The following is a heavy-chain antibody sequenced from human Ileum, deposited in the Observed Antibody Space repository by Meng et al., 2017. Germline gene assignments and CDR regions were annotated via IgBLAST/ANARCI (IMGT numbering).Heavy chain of an antibody. CDR2: ICDSGST. D-gene: IGHD7-27*01. CDR1: GGSMSGYC. Sequence: ETLSLTCTVSGGSMSGYCWSWVRQPPGKGLEWIGYICDSGSTNYNPSLKSRLTMSMDTSKNHFSLKLSSVTAADTAAYYCGRDNWGSIDYWGQGMLVTVSS. J-gene: IGHJ4*02. V-gene: IGHV4-59*01. CDR3: GRDNWGSIDY.